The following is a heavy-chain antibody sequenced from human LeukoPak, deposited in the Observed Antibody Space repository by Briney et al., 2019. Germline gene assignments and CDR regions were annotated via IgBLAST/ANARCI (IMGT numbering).Heavy chain of an antibody. CDR3: ARDWSSWGAFDI. CDR2: ISYDGSNK. Sequence: QPGRSLRLSCAASGFTFSSYAMHWVRQAPGKGLEWVAVISYDGSNKYYADSVKGRFTISRDNSKNTLYLQMNSLRAEDTAVYYCARDWSSWGAFDIWGQGTMVTVPS. V-gene: IGHV3-30*04. D-gene: IGHD6-13*01. J-gene: IGHJ3*02. CDR1: GFTFSSYA.